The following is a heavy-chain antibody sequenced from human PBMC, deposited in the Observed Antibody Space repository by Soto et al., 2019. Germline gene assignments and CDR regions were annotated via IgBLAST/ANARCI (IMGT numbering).Heavy chain of an antibody. CDR1: GGSISGGGYY. J-gene: IGHJ4*02. Sequence: LTCTVSGGSISGGGYYWSWIRQHPGKGLEWIGYIYYSGSTYYNPSLKSRVTISVDTSKNQFSLKLSSVTAADTAVYYCARVIAAAGLYYFDYWGQGTLVTV. CDR2: IYYSGST. V-gene: IGHV4-31*03. CDR3: ARVIAAAGLYYFDY. D-gene: IGHD6-13*01.